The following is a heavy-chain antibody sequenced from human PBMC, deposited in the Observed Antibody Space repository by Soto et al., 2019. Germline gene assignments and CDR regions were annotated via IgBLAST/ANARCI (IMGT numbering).Heavy chain of an antibody. J-gene: IGHJ4*02. V-gene: IGHV3-23*01. CDR2: ISGSGGST. D-gene: IGHD3-16*02. CDR3: AKDSGTFGGVIVPQIFDY. CDR1: GFTFSSYA. Sequence: PGGSLRLSCAASGFTFSSYAMSWVRQAPGKGLEWVSAISGSGGSTYYADSVKGRFTISRDNSKNTLYLQMNSLRAEDTAVYYCAKDSGTFGGVIVPQIFDYWGQGTLVTVSS.